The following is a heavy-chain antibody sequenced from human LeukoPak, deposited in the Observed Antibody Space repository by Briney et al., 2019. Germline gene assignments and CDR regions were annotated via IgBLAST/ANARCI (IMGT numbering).Heavy chain of an antibody. D-gene: IGHD3-22*01. Sequence: GGSLRLSCAASGFTFSDYNMRWIRQAPGKGLEWVSSISRSGSTKYYADSVKGRFTISRDNAKNSLFLQMNSLRAEDTAVYYCARWYYYDSSGYSFYYYYMDVWGKGTTVTVSS. V-gene: IGHV3-11*01. J-gene: IGHJ6*03. CDR2: ISRSGSTK. CDR3: ARWYYYDSSGYSFYYYYMDV. CDR1: GFTFSDYN.